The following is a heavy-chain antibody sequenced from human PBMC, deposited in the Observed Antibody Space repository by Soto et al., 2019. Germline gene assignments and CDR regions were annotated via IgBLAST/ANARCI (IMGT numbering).Heavy chain of an antibody. J-gene: IGHJ4*02. Sequence: EVQLVESGGGLVQPGGSLRLSCATSGFTFSNYWMHWVRQAPGKGPVWVSRINEDESNTNYADSVKGRFTISRDNAKNTLYLQMNSLRAEDTAVYYCARGLFLDYWAQGTRVTVSS. CDR2: INEDESNT. CDR1: GFTFSNYW. V-gene: IGHV3-74*01. D-gene: IGHD3-3*01. CDR3: ARGLFLDY.